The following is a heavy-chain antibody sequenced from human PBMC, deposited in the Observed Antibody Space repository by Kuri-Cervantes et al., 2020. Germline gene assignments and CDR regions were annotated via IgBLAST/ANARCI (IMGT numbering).Heavy chain of an antibody. Sequence: GGSLRLSCTTSEFTLDSYGMNWVRQAPGQGLEWVSYISSGSNAIYYTESVKGRFSIYKDSAKNSLFLQMNSLRDEDTAVYYCARLLLQLVWYIDYWGQGTLVTVSS. D-gene: IGHD3-3*01. CDR2: ISSGSNAI. V-gene: IGHV3-48*02. J-gene: IGHJ4*02. CDR1: EFTLDSYG. CDR3: ARLLLQLVWYIDY.